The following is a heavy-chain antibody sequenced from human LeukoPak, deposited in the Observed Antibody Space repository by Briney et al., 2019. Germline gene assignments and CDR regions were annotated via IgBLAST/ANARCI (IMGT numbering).Heavy chain of an antibody. Sequence: GGSLRLSCAASGFTFSSYEMNWVRQAPGKGLEWVSYISSSGSTIYYADSVKGRFTISRDNAKNSLSWQMTSLSAEDTAVYHCGTVDGGDGYGGQGTLVTVSS. CDR1: GFTFSSYE. D-gene: IGHD3-16*01. J-gene: IGHJ4*02. V-gene: IGHV3-48*03. CDR3: GTVDGGDGY. CDR2: ISSSGSTI.